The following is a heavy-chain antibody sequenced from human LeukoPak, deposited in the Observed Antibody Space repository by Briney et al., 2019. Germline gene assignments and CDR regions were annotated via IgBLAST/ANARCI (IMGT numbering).Heavy chain of an antibody. V-gene: IGHV4-39*01. CDR2: IYYSGST. D-gene: IGHD3-22*01. CDR3: ARLSHYSDSSGYYLGSYYFDY. CDR1: GGSISSVSYY. J-gene: IGHJ4*02. Sequence: SETLSLTCTVSGGSISSVSYYWGWIRQPPGKGPEWIGNIYYSGSTYYHPSLKRRVTISVDTSKNQFSLKLTSVTAADTAVYYCARLSHYSDSSGYYLGSYYFDYWGQGTLVTVSS.